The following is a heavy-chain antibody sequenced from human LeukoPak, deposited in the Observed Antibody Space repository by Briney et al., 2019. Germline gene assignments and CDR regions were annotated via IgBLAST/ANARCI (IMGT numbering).Heavy chain of an antibody. J-gene: IGHJ5*02. Sequence: PSETLSLTCTVSGGSISSYYWSWIRQPPGKGLEWIGYIYYSGSTNYNPSLKSRVTISVDTSKNQFSLKLSPVTAADTAVYYCARDRADFWSGYYGAWFDPWGQGTLVTVSS. CDR2: IYYSGST. V-gene: IGHV4-59*01. CDR3: ARDRADFWSGYYGAWFDP. D-gene: IGHD3-3*01. CDR1: GGSISSYY.